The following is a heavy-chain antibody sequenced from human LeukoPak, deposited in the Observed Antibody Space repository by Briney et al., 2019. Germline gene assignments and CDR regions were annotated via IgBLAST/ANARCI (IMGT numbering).Heavy chain of an antibody. Sequence: GGSLRLSCAASGVIVSRNFMSWVRQAPGKGLQWVAIMYAGGTTDYSDSVRGRFHISRDSSNNTLSLQINSLRAEDTAVYYCAKTSVPPVAANYYYYGMDVWGQGTTVTVSS. J-gene: IGHJ6*02. D-gene: IGHD2-15*01. V-gene: IGHV3-66*02. CDR1: GVIVSRNF. CDR2: MYAGGTT. CDR3: AKTSVPPVAANYYYYGMDV.